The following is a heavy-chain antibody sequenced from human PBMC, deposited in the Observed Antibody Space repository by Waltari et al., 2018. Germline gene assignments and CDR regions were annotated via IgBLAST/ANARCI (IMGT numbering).Heavy chain of an antibody. CDR1: TARFSDYS. V-gene: IGHV3-11*04. CDR2: ISPSSSNI. Sequence: QVQLVESGGGLVKPGGSLRPSCIASTARFSDYSMNWIRQAPGKGLEWVSYISPSSSNIDYADSVKGRFTISRENAKNSLFLQMSSLRDEDTAVYYCATEECTSVSCYLSLWGQGTQVIVSS. J-gene: IGHJ4*02. D-gene: IGHD2-21*01. CDR3: ATEECTSVSCYLSL.